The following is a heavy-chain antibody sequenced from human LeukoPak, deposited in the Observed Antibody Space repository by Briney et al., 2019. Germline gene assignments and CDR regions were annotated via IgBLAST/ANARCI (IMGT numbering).Heavy chain of an antibody. CDR3: ARDLGGSVITYYFDS. CDR1: GFTFSSYE. J-gene: IGHJ4*02. CDR2: INSDGSTT. V-gene: IGHV3-74*01. Sequence: GGSLRLSCAASGFTFSSYEMNWVRQVPGKGLVWVSRINSDGSTTTYADSVKGRFTISRDNAKNTLYLQMNSLRAEDTAVYYCARDLGGSVITYYFDSWGQGTLVTVSS. D-gene: IGHD3-16*01.